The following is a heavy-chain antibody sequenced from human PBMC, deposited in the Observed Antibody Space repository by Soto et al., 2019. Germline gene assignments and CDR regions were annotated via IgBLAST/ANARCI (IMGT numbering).Heavy chain of an antibody. CDR3: ARSKIVVVPAAPGFLMDV. V-gene: IGHV4-59*08. CDR1: GGSISSYY. D-gene: IGHD2-2*01. CDR2: IYYSGST. J-gene: IGHJ6*03. Sequence: SETLSLTCTVSGGSISSYYWSWIRQPPGKGLEWIGYIYYSGSTNYNPSLKSRVTISVDTSKNQFSLKLSSVTAADTAVYYCARSKIVVVPAAPGFLMDVWGKGTTVTVSS.